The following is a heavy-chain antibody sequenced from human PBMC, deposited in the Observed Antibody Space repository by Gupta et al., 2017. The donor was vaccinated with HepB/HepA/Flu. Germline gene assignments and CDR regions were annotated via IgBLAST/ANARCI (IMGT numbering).Heavy chain of an antibody. D-gene: IGHD3-3*01. J-gene: IGHJ4*02. Sequence: EVQLVESGGGLVKPGGSLRLSCAASGFTFSNAWMSWVRQAPGKGLEWVGRIKSKTDGGTTDYAAPVKGRFTISRDDSKNTLYLQMNSLKTEDTAVYYCTTNDYDFWSGYWNYWGQGTLVTVSS. CDR2: IKSKTDGGTT. V-gene: IGHV3-15*01. CDR1: GFTFSNAW. CDR3: TTNDYDFWSGYWNY.